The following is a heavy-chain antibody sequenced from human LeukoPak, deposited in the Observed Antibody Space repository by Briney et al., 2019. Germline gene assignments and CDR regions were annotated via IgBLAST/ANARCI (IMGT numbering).Heavy chain of an antibody. CDR1: GYTFTGYY. CDR2: INPNSGGT. J-gene: IGHJ3*02. V-gene: IGHV1-2*02. Sequence: ASVRVSCKASGYTFTGYYMHWVRQAPGQGLEWMGWINPNSGGTNYAQKFQGRVTMTRDTSISTAYMELSGLRSDDTAVYYCARPRGYYDAGAFDIWGQGTMVTVSS. CDR3: ARPRGYYDAGAFDI. D-gene: IGHD3-22*01.